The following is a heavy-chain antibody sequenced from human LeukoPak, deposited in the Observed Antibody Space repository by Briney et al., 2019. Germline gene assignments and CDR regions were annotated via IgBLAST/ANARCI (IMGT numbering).Heavy chain of an antibody. D-gene: IGHD5-12*01. Sequence: SETLSLTCTVSGDSISSTNYYWGWIRQPPGKGLEWIGSIYYSGSTYYNPSLKSRVTISVDTSKNQFSLKLSSVTATDTAVYYCARQKRSGYDWGSYYYYYMDVWGKGTTVTISS. CDR3: ARQKRSGYDWGSYYYYYMDV. V-gene: IGHV4-39*01. CDR2: IYYSGST. CDR1: GDSISSTNYY. J-gene: IGHJ6*03.